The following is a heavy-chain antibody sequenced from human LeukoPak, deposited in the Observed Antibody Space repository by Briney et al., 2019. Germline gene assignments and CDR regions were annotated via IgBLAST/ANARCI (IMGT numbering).Heavy chain of an antibody. D-gene: IGHD6-13*01. Sequence: GASVKVSCKASGYTFTGYYMHWVRQAPGQRLEWMGWINAGNGNTKYSQKFQARVTITRDTSASTAYMELSSLRSEDTAVYYCARDPIGSRWPYYFDYWGQGTLVTVSS. CDR3: ARDPIGSRWPYYFDY. CDR2: INAGNGNT. V-gene: IGHV1-3*01. J-gene: IGHJ4*02. CDR1: GYTFTGYY.